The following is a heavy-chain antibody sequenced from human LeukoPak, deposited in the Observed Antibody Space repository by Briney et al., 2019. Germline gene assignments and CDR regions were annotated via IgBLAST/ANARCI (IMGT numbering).Heavy chain of an antibody. CDR2: INHSGST. Sequence: SETLSLTCAVYGGSFSGYYWSWIRQPPGKGLEWIGEINHSGSTNYNPSLKSRVTISVDTSKNQFSLKLSSVTAADTAVYYCARERLTVTYYYDYWGQGTLVTVSS. CDR1: GGSFSGYY. V-gene: IGHV4-34*01. D-gene: IGHD3-9*01. J-gene: IGHJ4*02. CDR3: ARERLTVTYYYDY.